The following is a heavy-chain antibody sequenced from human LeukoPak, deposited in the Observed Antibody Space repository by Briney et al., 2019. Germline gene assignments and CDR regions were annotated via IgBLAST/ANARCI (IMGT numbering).Heavy chain of an antibody. J-gene: IGHJ4*02. D-gene: IGHD3-22*01. V-gene: IGHV3-23*01. Sequence: GGSLRLSCVDSGFTFTNAWMSWVRQAPGKGLEWVSAISGSGGSTYYADSVKGRFTISRDNSKNTLYLQMNSLRAEDTAVYYCAKGPPDYYDSSGLRFDYWGQGTLVTVSS. CDR3: AKGPPDYYDSSGLRFDY. CDR1: GFTFTNAW. CDR2: ISGSGGST.